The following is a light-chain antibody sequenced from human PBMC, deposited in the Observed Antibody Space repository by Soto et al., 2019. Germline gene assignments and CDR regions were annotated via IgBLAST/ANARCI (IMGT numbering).Light chain of an antibody. V-gene: IGKV2-28*01. CDR1: QSLLHSNGYTY. CDR2: VAS. J-gene: IGKJ2*01. CDR3: MQALQTPVH. Sequence: DIVMTQSPLSLSVTPGEPASIPCRSSQSLLHSNGYTYLDWYLQKPGQSPQLLIYVASSRASGVPDRFSASGSGTDFTLTISRVEAEDVGVYYCMQALQTPVHFGQGTKLEI.